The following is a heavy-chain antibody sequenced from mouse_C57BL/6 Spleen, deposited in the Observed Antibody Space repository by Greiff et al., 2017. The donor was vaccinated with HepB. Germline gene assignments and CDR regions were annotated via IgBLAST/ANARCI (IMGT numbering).Heavy chain of an antibody. CDR1: GYTFTSYW. Sequence: VQLQQPGAELVKPGASVKMSCKASGYTFTSYWITWVKQRPGQGLEWIGDIYPGSGSTNYNEKFKSKATLTVDTSSSTAYMQLSSLTSEDSAVYYCAREGGNCPAGFAYWGQGTRVTVSA. D-gene: IGHD2-1*01. V-gene: IGHV1-55*01. CDR2: IYPGSGST. CDR3: AREGGNCPAGFAY. J-gene: IGHJ3*01.